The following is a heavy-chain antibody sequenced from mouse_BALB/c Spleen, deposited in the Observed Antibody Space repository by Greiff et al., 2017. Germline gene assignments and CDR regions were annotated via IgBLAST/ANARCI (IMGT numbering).Heavy chain of an antibody. CDR2: IRSKSNNYAT. D-gene: IGHD2-4*01. Sequence: GGGLVQPKGSLKLSCAASGFTFNTNAMNWVRQAPGKGLEWVARIRSKSNNYATYYADSVKDRFTISRDDSQSMLYLQMNNLKTEDTAMYYCVRGGDYDRFAYWGQGTLVTVSA. CDR1: GFTFNTNA. J-gene: IGHJ3*01. CDR3: VRGGDYDRFAY. V-gene: IGHV10S3*01.